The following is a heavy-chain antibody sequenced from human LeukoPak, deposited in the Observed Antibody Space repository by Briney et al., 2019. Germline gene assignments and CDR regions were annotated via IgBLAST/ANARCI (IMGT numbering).Heavy chain of an antibody. Sequence: PSQTLSLTCTVSGGSINSGGYYWSWIRQHPGTGLEWIGYIYYSGSTYYNPSLKSRVTISVDTSKNQFSLKLSSVTAADTAVYYCAREIGIAVAGKDAFDIWGQGTMVTVSS. CDR3: AREIGIAVAGKDAFDI. CDR1: GGSINSGGYY. CDR2: IYYSGST. V-gene: IGHV4-31*03. D-gene: IGHD6-19*01. J-gene: IGHJ3*02.